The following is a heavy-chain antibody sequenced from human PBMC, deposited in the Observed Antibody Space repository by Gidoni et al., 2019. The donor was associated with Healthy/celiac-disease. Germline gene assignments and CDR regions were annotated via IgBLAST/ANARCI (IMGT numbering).Heavy chain of an antibody. V-gene: IGHV1-46*01. CDR2: NNASGGST. CDR1: GYTFTSYY. D-gene: IGHD2-15*01. CDR3: ARDRAGGYCSGGSCYGDAFDI. Sequence: QVQLVQSGAEVKKPGASVKVSCKASGYTFTSYYMHWVRQAPGQGLEWMGINNASGGSTSYAQKFQGRVTMTRDTSTSTVYMELSSLRSEDTAVYYGARDRAGGYCSGGSCYGDAFDIWGQGTMVTVSS. J-gene: IGHJ3*02.